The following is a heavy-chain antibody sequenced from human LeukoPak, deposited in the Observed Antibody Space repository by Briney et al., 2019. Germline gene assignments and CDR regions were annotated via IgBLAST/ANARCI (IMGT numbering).Heavy chain of an antibody. Sequence: GGSLRLSCAASGFTFSNAWMNWVRQAPGKGLEWVSYISSSGSTIYYADSVKGRFTISRDNAKNSLYLQMNSLRAEDTAVYYCARDSSYYYDRYYYGMDVWGQGPTVTVSS. V-gene: IGHV3-48*04. D-gene: IGHD3-22*01. J-gene: IGHJ6*02. CDR3: ARDSSYYYDRYYYGMDV. CDR1: GFTFSNAW. CDR2: ISSSGSTI.